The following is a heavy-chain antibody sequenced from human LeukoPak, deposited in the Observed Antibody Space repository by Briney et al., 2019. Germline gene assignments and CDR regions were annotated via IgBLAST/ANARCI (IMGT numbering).Heavy chain of an antibody. V-gene: IGHV3-30*04. CDR3: ARDLPPEDV. Sequence: PGGSLRLSCAASGFTFSHYAMHWVRQAPGKGLEWVALISYDGSNIQYADSVKGRFTISRDTSKNTLYLQINSLRVEDTAVYYCARDLPPEDVWGQGTTVTVSS. CDR1: GFTFSHYA. J-gene: IGHJ6*02. CDR2: ISYDGSNI.